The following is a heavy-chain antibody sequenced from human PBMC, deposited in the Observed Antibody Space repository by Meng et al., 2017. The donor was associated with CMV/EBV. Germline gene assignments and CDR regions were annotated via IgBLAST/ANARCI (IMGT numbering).Heavy chain of an antibody. CDR2: IRYDGSNK. D-gene: IGHD4-11*01. Sequence: GESLKISCAASGFTFSSDGMHWVREAAGKGLEWVAFIRYDGSNKYYADSVKSRFTISRDNSKNTLYLQMTSLRAEGTAVYYCAKDRVSKFDYWGQGTLVTVSS. J-gene: IGHJ4*02. CDR3: AKDRVSKFDY. CDR1: GFTFSSDG. V-gene: IGHV3-30*02.